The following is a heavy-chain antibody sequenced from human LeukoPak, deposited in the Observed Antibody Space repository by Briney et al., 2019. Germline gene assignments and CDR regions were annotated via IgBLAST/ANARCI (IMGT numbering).Heavy chain of an antibody. CDR1: GFTFSSYA. V-gene: IGHV3-30-3*01. D-gene: IGHD1-26*01. Sequence: PGGSLRLSCAASGFTFSSYAMHWVRQAPGKGLEWVAVISYDGSNKYYADSVKGRFTISRDNSKNTLYLQMNSLRAEDTAVYYCARGESCTPDYWGQGTLVTVSS. J-gene: IGHJ4*02. CDR3: ARGESCTPDY. CDR2: ISYDGSNK.